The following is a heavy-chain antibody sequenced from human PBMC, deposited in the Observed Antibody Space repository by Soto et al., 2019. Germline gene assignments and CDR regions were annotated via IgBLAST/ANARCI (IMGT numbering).Heavy chain of an antibody. V-gene: IGHV3-33*01. CDR3: ARDYAHGEPYYYYGMDV. Sequence: HPGGSLRLSCAASGFTFSSYGMHWVRQAPGKGLEWVAVIWYDGSNKYYADSVKGRFTISRDNSKNTLYLQMNSLRAEDTAVYYCARDYAHGEPYYYYGMDVWGQGTTVTVSS. CDR2: IWYDGSNK. D-gene: IGHD4-17*01. CDR1: GFTFSSYG. J-gene: IGHJ6*02.